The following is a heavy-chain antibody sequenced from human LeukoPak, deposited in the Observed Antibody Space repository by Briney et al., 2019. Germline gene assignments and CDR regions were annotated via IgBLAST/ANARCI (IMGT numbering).Heavy chain of an antibody. CDR2: INHSGST. D-gene: IGHD3-16*01. Sequence: SETLSLTCAVYGGSFSGYCWSWIRQPPGKGLEWIGEINHSGSTNYNPSLKSRVTISVDTSKYQFSLKLSSVTAADTAVYYCASLRRGELYSLGYWGQGTLVTVSS. CDR3: ASLRRGELYSLGY. J-gene: IGHJ4*02. CDR1: GGSFSGYC. V-gene: IGHV4-34*01.